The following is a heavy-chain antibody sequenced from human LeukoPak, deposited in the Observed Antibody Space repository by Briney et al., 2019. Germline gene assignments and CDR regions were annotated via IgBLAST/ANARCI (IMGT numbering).Heavy chain of an antibody. J-gene: IGHJ4*02. CDR2: FDPEDGET. CDR3: ATSSSGYCSGGSCYTWDY. CDR1: GYTLTELS. D-gene: IGHD2-15*01. Sequence: GASVKVSCKVSGYTLTELSMHWVGQAAGKGREGMGGFDPEDGETIYAQKFQGRVTMTEDTSTDTAYMELSSLRSEDTAVYYCATSSSGYCSGGSCYTWDYWGQGTLVTVSS. V-gene: IGHV1-24*01.